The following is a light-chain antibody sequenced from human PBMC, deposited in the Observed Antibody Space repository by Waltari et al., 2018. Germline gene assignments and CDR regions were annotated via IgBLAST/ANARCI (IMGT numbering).Light chain of an antibody. V-gene: IGKV2-30*02. CDR2: KVS. CDR3: MQSIHWPWT. J-gene: IGKJ1*01. Sequence: DVVMTQSPLSLPVTLGQPASIPRKPSQSLVHSDGNTYLNWFHQRPGQSPRRLIYKVSNRDSGVPDRFSGSGSGTDFTLKISRVEAEDVGVYYCMQSIHWPWTFGQGTKVEIK. CDR1: QSLVHSDGNTY.